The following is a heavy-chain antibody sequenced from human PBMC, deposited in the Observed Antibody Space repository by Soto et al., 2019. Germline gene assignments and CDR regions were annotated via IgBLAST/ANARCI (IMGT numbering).Heavy chain of an antibody. J-gene: IGHJ3*02. CDR3: ARDQRGIAAQAFEI. V-gene: IGHV1-69*06. D-gene: IGHD6-6*01. Sequence: SVKVSCKASGGTFSSYAISWVRQAPGQGLEWMGGIIPIFGTANYAQKFQGRVTITADKSTSTAYMELSSLRSEDTDVYYCARDQRGIAAQAFEIWDQGTMVTVSS. CDR1: GGTFSSYA. CDR2: IIPIFGTA.